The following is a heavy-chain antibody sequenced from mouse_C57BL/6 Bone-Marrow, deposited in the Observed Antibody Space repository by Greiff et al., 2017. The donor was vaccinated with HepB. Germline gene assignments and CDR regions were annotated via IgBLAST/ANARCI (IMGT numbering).Heavy chain of an antibody. D-gene: IGHD1-3*01. CDR3: AREGVTKWYFDV. Sequence: EVKLVESEGSLVQPGSSMKLSCTASGFTFSDYYMAWVRQVPEKGLEWVANINYDGSSTYYLDSLKSRFIISRDNAKNILYLQMSSLKSEDTATYYCAREGVTKWYFDVWGTGTTVTVSS. V-gene: IGHV5-16*01. CDR1: GFTFSDYY. CDR2: INYDGSST. J-gene: IGHJ1*03.